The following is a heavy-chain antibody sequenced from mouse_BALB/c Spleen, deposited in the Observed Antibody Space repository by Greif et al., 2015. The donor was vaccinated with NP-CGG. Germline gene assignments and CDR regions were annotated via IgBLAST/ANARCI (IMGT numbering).Heavy chain of an antibody. V-gene: IGHV14-3*02. Sequence: EVHLVESGAELVKPGASVKLSCTASGFNIKDTYMHWVKQRPEQGLEWIGRIDPANGNTKYDPKLQGKATITADTSSNTAYLQLSSLTSEDTAVYYCARCRYDVAWFAYWGQGTLVTVSA. CDR1: GFNIKDTY. J-gene: IGHJ3*01. CDR2: IDPANGNT. D-gene: IGHD2-14*01. CDR3: ARCRYDVAWFAY.